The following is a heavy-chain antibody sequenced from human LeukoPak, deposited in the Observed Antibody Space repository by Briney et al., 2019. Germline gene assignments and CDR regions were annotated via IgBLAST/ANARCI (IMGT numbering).Heavy chain of an antibody. CDR1: GYTFTGYY. Sequence: SVKVSCKASGYTFTGYYMHWVRQAPGQGLEWMGWLNPNSGGTNYAQKFQGRVTMTRDTSISTAYMELSRLRSDDTAVYYCAREPLALRSIAARPGYWFDPWGQGTLVTVSS. J-gene: IGHJ5*02. V-gene: IGHV1-2*02. CDR2: LNPNSGGT. D-gene: IGHD6-6*01. CDR3: AREPLALRSIAARPGYWFDP.